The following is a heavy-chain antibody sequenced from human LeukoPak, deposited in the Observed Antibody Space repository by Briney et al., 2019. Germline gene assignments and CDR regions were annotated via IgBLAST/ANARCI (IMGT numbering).Heavy chain of an antibody. V-gene: IGHV1-46*01. CDR1: GYTFTSCY. Sequence: ASVKVSCKASGYTFTSCYMHWVRQAPGQGLEWMGIINPSGGSTSYAQKFQGRVTMTRDTSASTVYMELSSLRSEDTAVYYCASSYDSRRFDYWGQGTLVTVSS. CDR2: INPSGGST. J-gene: IGHJ4*02. CDR3: ASSYDSRRFDY. D-gene: IGHD3-22*01.